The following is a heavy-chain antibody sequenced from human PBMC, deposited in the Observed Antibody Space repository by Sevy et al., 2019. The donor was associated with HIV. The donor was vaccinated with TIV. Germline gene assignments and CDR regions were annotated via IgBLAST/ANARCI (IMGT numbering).Heavy chain of an antibody. CDR2: IYYTGNT. CDR3: ARRTYGDYVGYFDY. D-gene: IGHD4-17*01. Sequence: SETLSLTCTVSGGSISSSSYYWDWIRQPPGKGLEWIGAIYYTGNTYYNPSLKSRVTISVDTSQTQFSLWLSSVTAADTAAYFCARRTYGDYVGYFDYWGQGTLVTVSS. V-gene: IGHV4-39*01. J-gene: IGHJ4*02. CDR1: GGSISSSSYY.